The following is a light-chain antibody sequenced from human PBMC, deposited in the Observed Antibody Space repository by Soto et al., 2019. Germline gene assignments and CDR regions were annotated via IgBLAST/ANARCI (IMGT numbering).Light chain of an antibody. CDR3: QQYRSLPLT. CDR1: QSVSSN. V-gene: IGKV3-15*01. CDR2: GAS. Sequence: EIVMTQSPATLSVSQGERATLSCRASQSVSSNLAWYQQKPGQAPRLLIYGASTRATGIPARFSGSGSGTEFTLTISSLQSEDFAVYFCQQYRSLPLTFGGGTKVDIK. J-gene: IGKJ4*01.